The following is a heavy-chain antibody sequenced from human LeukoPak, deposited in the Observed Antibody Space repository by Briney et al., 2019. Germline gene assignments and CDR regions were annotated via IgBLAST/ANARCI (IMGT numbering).Heavy chain of an antibody. J-gene: IGHJ4*02. CDR3: ARVGGGWVGEDDSSGYSQHFDY. CDR1: GFTFSDYY. D-gene: IGHD3-22*01. V-gene: IGHV3-11*01. CDR2: ISSSGSTI. Sequence: PGGSLRLSCAASGFTFSDYYMSWIRQAPGKGLEWVSYISSSGSTIYYADSVKGRFTISRDNAKNSLYLQMNSLRAEDTAVYYCARVGGGWVGEDDSSGYSQHFDYWGQGTLVTVSS.